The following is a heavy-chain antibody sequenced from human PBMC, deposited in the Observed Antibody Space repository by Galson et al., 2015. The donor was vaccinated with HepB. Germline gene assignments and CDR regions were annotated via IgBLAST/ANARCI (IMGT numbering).Heavy chain of an antibody. CDR2: IKQDGSEK. D-gene: IGHD1/OR15-1a*01. CDR3: ARGTGDY. J-gene: IGHJ4*02. CDR1: GFTFSSYW. Sequence: SLRLSCAVSGFTFSSYWMSWVRQAPGKGLEWVANIKQDGSEKHYVDSVKGRFTISRDNAKNSLYLQMNSLRAEDTAVYYCARGTGDYWGQGTLVTVSS. V-gene: IGHV3-7*03.